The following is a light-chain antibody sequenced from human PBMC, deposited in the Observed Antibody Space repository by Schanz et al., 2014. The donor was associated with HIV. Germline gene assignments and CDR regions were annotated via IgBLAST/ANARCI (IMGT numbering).Light chain of an antibody. CDR2: GAS. J-gene: IGKJ2*01. CDR1: QSISRY. CDR3: QHYDNSFRVT. V-gene: IGKV3D-15*01. Sequence: EIVMTQSPAILSVSPGERVTLSCRARQSISRYLAWYQHKPGQAPRLLIYGASSGATGIPDRFSGSGSGTDFNLTISRLEPEDFAVYYCQHYDNSFRVTFGQGTKLEIK.